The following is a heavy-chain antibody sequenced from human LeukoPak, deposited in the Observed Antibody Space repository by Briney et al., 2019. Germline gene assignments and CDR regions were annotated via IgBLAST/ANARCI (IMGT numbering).Heavy chain of an antibody. Sequence: GGSLTLSCAASGFTFSLYWMNWIRQAPGKGLEWVASIKQDGSQKDYVDSVKGRFTISRDNARNALFLNMNSLRANDSAVYYCARDIPKWEPFDYWGQGTLVSVSS. D-gene: IGHD1-26*01. V-gene: IGHV3-7*01. CDR2: IKQDGSQK. CDR1: GFTFSLYW. CDR3: ARDIPKWEPFDY. J-gene: IGHJ4*02.